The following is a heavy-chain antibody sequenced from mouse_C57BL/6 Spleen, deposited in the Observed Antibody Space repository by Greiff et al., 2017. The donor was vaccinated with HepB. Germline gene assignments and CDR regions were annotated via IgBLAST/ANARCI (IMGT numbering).Heavy chain of an antibody. CDR2: IYPGDGDT. CDR3: ASRGYYYGSSSFDY. D-gene: IGHD1-1*01. Sequence: VNVVESGAELVKPGASVKISCKASGYAFSSYWMNWVKQRPGKGLEWIGQIYPGDGDTNYNGKFKGKATLTADKSSSTAYMQLSSLTSEDSAVYFCASRGYYYGSSSFDYWGQGTTLTVSS. CDR1: GYAFSSYW. J-gene: IGHJ2*01. V-gene: IGHV1-80*01.